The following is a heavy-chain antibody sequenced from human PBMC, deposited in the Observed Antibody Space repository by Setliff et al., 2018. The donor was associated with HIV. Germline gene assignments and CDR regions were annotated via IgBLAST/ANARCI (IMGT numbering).Heavy chain of an antibody. CDR2: ISYDGSNK. J-gene: IGHJ5*02. CDR1: GFTFSSYA. V-gene: IGHV3-30*04. Sequence: PGGSLRLSCAASGFTFSSYAMHWVRQAPGKGLEWVAVISYDGSNKYYADSVKGRFTISRDNSKNTLYLQMNSLRAEDTAVYYCARDASAPPLNWFDPWGQGTLVTVSS. CDR3: ARDASAPPLNWFDP.